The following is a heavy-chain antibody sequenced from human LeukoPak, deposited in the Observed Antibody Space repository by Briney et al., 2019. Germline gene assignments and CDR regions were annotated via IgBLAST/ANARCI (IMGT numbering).Heavy chain of an antibody. CDR2: ISSSSSYI. CDR3: ARARDFWSGYYTWFDY. J-gene: IGHJ4*02. V-gene: IGHV3-21*01. Sequence: PGGSLRLSCAASGFTFSSYSMNWVRQAPGKGLERGSSISSSSSYIYYADSVKGRFTISRDNAKNSLYLQMNSLRAEDTAVYYCARARDFWSGYYTWFDYWGQGTLVTVSS. D-gene: IGHD3-3*01. CDR1: GFTFSSYS.